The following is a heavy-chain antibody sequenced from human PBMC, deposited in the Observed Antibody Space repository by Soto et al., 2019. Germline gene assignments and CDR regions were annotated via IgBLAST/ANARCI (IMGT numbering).Heavy chain of an antibody. J-gene: IGHJ5*02. D-gene: IGHD6-6*01. CDR1: GDSVSSNSAA. V-gene: IGHV6-1*01. CDR3: ARAVGMRQLVFFAWFDP. Sequence: KQSQTLSLTCAISGDSVSSNSAAWNWIRQSPSRGLEWLGRTYYRSKWYNDYAVSVKSRITINPDTSKNQFSLQLNSVTPEDTAVYYCARAVGMRQLVFFAWFDPWGQGTLVTVSS. CDR2: TYYRSKWYN.